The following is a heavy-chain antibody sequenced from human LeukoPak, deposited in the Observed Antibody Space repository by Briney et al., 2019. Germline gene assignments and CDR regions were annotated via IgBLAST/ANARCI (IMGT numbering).Heavy chain of an antibody. D-gene: IGHD1-20*01. CDR1: GFTFSSYG. CDR3: LRDLNWSLDQ. Sequence: GGSLRLSCAASGFTFSSYGMHWVRQAPGKGLEWVAVISYDGSNKYYADSVKGRFTISRDNSKNTLYLQMNSLRAEDTAVYYCLRDLNWSLDQWGQGTLVTVSS. J-gene: IGHJ4*02. V-gene: IGHV3-30*03. CDR2: ISYDGSNK.